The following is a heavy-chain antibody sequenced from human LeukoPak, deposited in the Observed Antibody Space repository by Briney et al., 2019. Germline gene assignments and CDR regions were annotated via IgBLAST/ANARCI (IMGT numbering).Heavy chain of an antibody. Sequence: GGSLRLSCAASGFTFSSYAMHGVRQAPGKGLEYVSAITNGGYTYYANSVKGRFTISRDNSKNTVYLQMGSLRVEDRAVYYCARVSRDNWNYLDYWGQGTLVTVSS. CDR1: GFTFSSYA. CDR2: ITNGGYT. CDR3: ARVSRDNWNYLDY. J-gene: IGHJ4*02. V-gene: IGHV3-64*01. D-gene: IGHD1-20*01.